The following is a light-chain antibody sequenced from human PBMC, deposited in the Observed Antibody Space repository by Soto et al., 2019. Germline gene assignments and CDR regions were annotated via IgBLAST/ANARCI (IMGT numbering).Light chain of an antibody. V-gene: IGKV3-15*01. CDR2: DAS. CDR3: QQYNKWLQT. CDR1: QSLRSS. J-gene: IGKJ1*01. Sequence: ETMMTQSPDTLSVSLGERATLSCRASQSLRSSLAWYQQKPGQAPRLLIYDASTRATGIPARFSGSGSGTDFTLTISGLQSEDFAVYYCQQYNKWLQTFGQGSKVEIX.